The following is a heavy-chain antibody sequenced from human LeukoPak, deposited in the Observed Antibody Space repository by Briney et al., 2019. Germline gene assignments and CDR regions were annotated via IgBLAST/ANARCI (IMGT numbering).Heavy chain of an antibody. Sequence: QPGGSLRLSCAASGFTFSSYWMSWVRQAPGKGLEWVALINPDGSERYYVDSVKGRFTISRDNAKNSLYLQMDSLRDDDTAMYFCTRDLAAVPGPRMDVWGQGTTVTVSS. J-gene: IGHJ6*02. D-gene: IGHD6-19*01. CDR3: TRDLAAVPGPRMDV. V-gene: IGHV3-7*03. CDR1: GFTFSSYW. CDR2: INPDGSER.